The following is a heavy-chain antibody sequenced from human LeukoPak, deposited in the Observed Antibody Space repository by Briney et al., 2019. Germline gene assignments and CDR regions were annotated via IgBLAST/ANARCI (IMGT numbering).Heavy chain of an antibody. CDR2: MYYSGST. Sequence: SETLSLTCTVSGGSFSSYYWSWIRQPPGKGLEWIGYMYYSGSTNYNPSLKSRVTISGDTSKNQVSLKLSFVTAADTAVYYCARRPGIAVAGTRRFDYWGQGTLVTVSS. V-gene: IGHV4-59*08. D-gene: IGHD6-19*01. CDR1: GGSFSSYY. CDR3: ARRPGIAVAGTRRFDY. J-gene: IGHJ4*02.